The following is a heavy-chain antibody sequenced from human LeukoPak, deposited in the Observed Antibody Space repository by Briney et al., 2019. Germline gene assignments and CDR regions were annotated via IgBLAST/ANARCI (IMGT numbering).Heavy chain of an antibody. CDR2: IIPIFGIA. D-gene: IGHD6-6*01. J-gene: IGHJ4*02. CDR1: GGTFSSYA. Sequence: ASVKVSCKASGGTFSSYAISWVRQAPGQGLEWMGRIIPIFGIANYAQKFQGRVTITADKSTSTAYMELSSLRSEDTAVYYCANIEYSGSSVGYWGQGTLVTVSS. V-gene: IGHV1-69*04. CDR3: ANIEYSGSSVGY.